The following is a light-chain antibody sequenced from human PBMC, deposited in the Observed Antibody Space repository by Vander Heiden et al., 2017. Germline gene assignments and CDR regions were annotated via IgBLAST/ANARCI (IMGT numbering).Light chain of an antibody. CDR1: QDITTY. CDR3: QQYDSLPFT. V-gene: IGKV1-33*01. Sequence: DIQMTQSPSSLSASVGDRVTITCQASQDITTYLNWYQQRPGQAPELLISDASNLESGVPSRFTGSGSGTDFIFTISSLQPEDIATFYCQQYDSLPFTFGPGTTVDIK. J-gene: IGKJ3*01. CDR2: DAS.